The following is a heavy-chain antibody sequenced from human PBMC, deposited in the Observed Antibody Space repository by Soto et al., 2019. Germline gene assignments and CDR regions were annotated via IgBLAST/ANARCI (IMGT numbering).Heavy chain of an antibody. CDR2: IYYSGST. J-gene: IGHJ4*02. CDR3: AREGYYYDSSGPGKVWPYFDY. D-gene: IGHD3-22*01. V-gene: IGHV4-30-4*02. Sequence: SDTLSLTCTVSGGSISSGDYYWSWIRQPPGQGLEWIGYIYYSGSTYYNPSLKSRVTISVDTSKNQFSLKLSSVTAADTAVYYCAREGYYYDSSGPGKVWPYFDYWGQGTLVTVS. CDR1: GGSISSGDYY.